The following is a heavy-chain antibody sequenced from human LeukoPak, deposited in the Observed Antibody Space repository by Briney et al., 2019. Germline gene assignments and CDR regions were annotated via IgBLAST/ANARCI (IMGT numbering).Heavy chain of an antibody. D-gene: IGHD6-13*01. V-gene: IGHV3-33*06. Sequence: GGFLRLSCAASGFTFSSYGMHWVRQAPGKGLEWVALIWYDGSNKYYADSVKGRLTISRDNSKNTLFLQMNSLRAEDTAVYYCAKGLAAAASDSYGMDVWGQGTTVTVSS. J-gene: IGHJ6*02. CDR1: GFTFSSYG. CDR2: IWYDGSNK. CDR3: AKGLAAAASDSYGMDV.